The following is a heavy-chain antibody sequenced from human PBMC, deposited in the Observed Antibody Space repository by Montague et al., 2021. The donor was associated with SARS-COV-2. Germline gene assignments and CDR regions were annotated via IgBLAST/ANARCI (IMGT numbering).Heavy chain of an antibody. D-gene: IGHD3-10*01. V-gene: IGHV4-39*01. J-gene: IGHJ4*02. CDR1: GGSISSSSYY. CDR3: ARHVRSLMVRGPDVDY. Sequence: SETLSLTCTVSGGSISSSSYYWGWIRQPPGKGLEWIGSIYYSGTTYYNPSLKSRVTISVDTSKNQFSLKLRSVTAADTAVYYCARHVRSLMVRGPDVDYWGQGTLVTVSS. CDR2: IYYSGTT.